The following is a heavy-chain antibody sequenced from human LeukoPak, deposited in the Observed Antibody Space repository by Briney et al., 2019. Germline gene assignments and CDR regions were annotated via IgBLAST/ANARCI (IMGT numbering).Heavy chain of an antibody. CDR2: IGGGDT. V-gene: IGHV3-23*01. Sequence: GGSLRLSCAASGFDFSTYAMSWVRQAPGKGLEWVSGIGGGDTHYADSVKGRFTVSRDNSKSTVELHMSSLRVEDTAVYYCAKDGQSFNSMWDYLDSWGRGTLVTVSS. CDR1: GFDFSTYA. CDR3: AKDGQSFNSMWDYLDS. D-gene: IGHD1-26*01. J-gene: IGHJ4*02.